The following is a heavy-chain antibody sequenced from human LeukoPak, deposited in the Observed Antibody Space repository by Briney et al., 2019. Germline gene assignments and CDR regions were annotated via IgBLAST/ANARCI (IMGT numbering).Heavy chain of an antibody. J-gene: IGHJ4*02. Sequence: PSETLSLTCTVSGGSISSYYWSWIRQPPGKGLEWIGYIYYSGSTNYNPSLKSRVTISVDTSKNQFSLKLSSVTAADTAVYYCARDSKFQMYCDSSGYYSYWGQGTLVTVSS. D-gene: IGHD3-22*01. CDR2: IYYSGST. V-gene: IGHV4-59*01. CDR3: ARDSKFQMYCDSSGYYSY. CDR1: GGSISSYY.